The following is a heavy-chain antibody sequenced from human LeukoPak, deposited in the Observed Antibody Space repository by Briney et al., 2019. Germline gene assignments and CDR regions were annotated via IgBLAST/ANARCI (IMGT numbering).Heavy chain of an antibody. J-gene: IGHJ4*02. Sequence: SETLSLTCTVSGASIRSGDYYWSWIRQPPGRGLEWIGYIYDSGSTYYNPSLKSRITISVDTSENRFSLKLSSVTATDTAVYYCARGDYDLDYWGQGTLVTVSS. V-gene: IGHV4-30-4*01. CDR3: ARGDYDLDY. D-gene: IGHD5-12*01. CDR1: GASIRSGDYY. CDR2: IYDSGST.